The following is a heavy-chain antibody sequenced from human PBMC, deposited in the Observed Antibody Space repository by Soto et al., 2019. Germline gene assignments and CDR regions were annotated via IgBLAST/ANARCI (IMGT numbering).Heavy chain of an antibody. V-gene: IGHV4-59*01. CDR3: ARVNYGNYYYYYGMDV. CDR2: IYYSGSI. Sequence: PSETLSLTCTASGGSISNYYWSWIRQPPGKGLEWIGYIYYSGSINYNPSLKSRVTISVDTSKNQFSLKLNSVTAADTAVYYCARVNYGNYYYYYGMDVWGQGTTVTVSS. D-gene: IGHD4-17*01. CDR1: GGSISNYY. J-gene: IGHJ6*02.